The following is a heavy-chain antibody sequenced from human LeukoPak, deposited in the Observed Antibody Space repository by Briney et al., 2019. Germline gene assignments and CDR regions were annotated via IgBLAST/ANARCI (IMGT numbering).Heavy chain of an antibody. CDR1: GYSFTTYW. V-gene: IGHV5-51*01. J-gene: IGHJ4*02. CDR2: IYPTDSDT. Sequence: RGESLKISCKGSGYSFTTYWIGWVRQMPGKGLEWMGIIYPTDSDTRYSPSFQGQVTISADKSISTAYLQWSSLKASDTAMYYCARGWQLGDLDFDYWGQGTLVTVSS. CDR3: ARGWQLGDLDFDY. D-gene: IGHD6-13*01.